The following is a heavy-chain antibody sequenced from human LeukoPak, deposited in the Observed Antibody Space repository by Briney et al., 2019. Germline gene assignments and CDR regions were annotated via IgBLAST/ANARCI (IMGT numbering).Heavy chain of an antibody. CDR1: GGSFSGYY. J-gene: IGHJ4*02. Sequence: SETLSLTCAAYGGSFSGYYWSWIRQPPGKGLEWIGEINHSGSTNYNPSLKSRVTISVDTSKNQFSLKLSSVTAADTAVYYCAKSMVRGVVDYWGQGTLVTVSS. CDR3: AKSMVRGVVDY. V-gene: IGHV4-34*01. CDR2: INHSGST. D-gene: IGHD3-10*01.